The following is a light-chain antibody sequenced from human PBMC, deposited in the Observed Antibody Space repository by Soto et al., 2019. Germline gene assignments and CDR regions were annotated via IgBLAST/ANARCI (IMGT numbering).Light chain of an antibody. CDR3: QQYRNWPPLT. J-gene: IGKJ4*01. CDR1: QSVGSA. Sequence: EIVMTQSPATLSVSPGETATLSCRASQSVGSAVAWYQHKPGQAPRLLIVGASIRATGVPGRFTGGGSGTECNLTISSLQSEDFAVYYCQQYRNWPPLTFGGGTTVEIK. CDR2: GAS. V-gene: IGKV3-15*01.